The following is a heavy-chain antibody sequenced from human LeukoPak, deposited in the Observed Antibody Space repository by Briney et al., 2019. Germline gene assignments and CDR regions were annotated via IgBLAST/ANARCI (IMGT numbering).Heavy chain of an antibody. CDR2: IYTSGST. V-gene: IGHV4-4*07. J-gene: IGHJ6*02. CDR1: GGSISSYY. D-gene: IGHD2-15*01. CDR3: ARDLGGSFDYYYGMDV. Sequence: PSETLSLTCTVSGGSISSYYWSWIRQPAGKGLEWIGRIYTSGSTNYNPSLKSRVTMSVDTSKNQFSLKLGSVTAADTAVYYCARDLGGSFDYYYGMDVWGQGTTVTVSS.